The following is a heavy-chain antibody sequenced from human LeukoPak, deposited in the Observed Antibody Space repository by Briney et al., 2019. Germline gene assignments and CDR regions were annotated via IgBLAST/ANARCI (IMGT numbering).Heavy chain of an antibody. CDR1: GFPFSSYS. V-gene: IGHV3-48*01. J-gene: IGHJ4*02. D-gene: IGHD1-26*01. CDR2: ISTSSSTI. CDR3: ARDSPADAGEPASYYFDY. Sequence: GGSLRLSCAASGFPFSSYSMNWVRQAPGKGLEWLSYISTSSSTIYYADSVKGRFTISRDNSKNTLNLQMNSLRAEDTAVYYCARDSPADAGEPASYYFDYWGQGTLVTVSS.